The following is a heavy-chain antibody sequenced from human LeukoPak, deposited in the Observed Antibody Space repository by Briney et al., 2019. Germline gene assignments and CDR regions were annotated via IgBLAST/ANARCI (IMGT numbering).Heavy chain of an antibody. D-gene: IGHD2-2*01. J-gene: IGHJ4*02. CDR2: IYHGDSVT. CDR1: GXSFTSYW. Sequence: GESLKISCLGSGXSFTSYWIAWVRQMPGKGLEWMGIIYHGDSVTRYSPSFQGQVTISADKSISTAYLQWSSLKASDTAMYYCARRYCSGTSCYYFDYWGQGTLVTVSS. CDR3: ARRYCSGTSCYYFDY. V-gene: IGHV5-51*01.